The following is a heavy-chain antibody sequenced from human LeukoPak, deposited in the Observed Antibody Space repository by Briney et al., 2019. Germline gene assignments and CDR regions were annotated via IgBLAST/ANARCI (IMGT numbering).Heavy chain of an antibody. J-gene: IGHJ3*02. V-gene: IGHV3-23*01. D-gene: IGHD4-17*01. CDR3: AKDLDYGDYVAFDI. Sequence: GGSLRLSCAASGITFSRFWMSWVRQAPGKGLEWVSAISGSGGSTYYADSVKGRFTISRDNSKNTLYLQMNSLRAEDTAVYYCAKDLDYGDYVAFDIWGQGTMVTVSS. CDR2: ISGSGGST. CDR1: GITFSRFW.